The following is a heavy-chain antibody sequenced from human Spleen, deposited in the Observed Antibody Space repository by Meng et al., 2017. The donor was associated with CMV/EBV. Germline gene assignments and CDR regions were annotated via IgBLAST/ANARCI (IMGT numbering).Heavy chain of an antibody. V-gene: IGHV4-39*07. D-gene: IGHD6-19*01. CDR3: ARDTSDSNDWLYFDY. CDR2: IYNSGST. Sequence: ESLKISCTVSGGSISSSRYYWGWIRQPPGKGLEWIGSIYNSGSTYYTPPLKSRVTISIDTSKNQFSLKLSSVTAADTAVYYCARDTSDSNDWLYFDYWGQGTLVTVSS. CDR1: GGSISSSRYY. J-gene: IGHJ4*02.